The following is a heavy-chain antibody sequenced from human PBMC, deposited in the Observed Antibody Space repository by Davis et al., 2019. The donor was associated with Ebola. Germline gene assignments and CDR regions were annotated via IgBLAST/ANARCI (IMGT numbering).Heavy chain of an antibody. Sequence: MPSETLSLTCTVSGGSISSYYWSWIRQPPGKGLEWIGYIYYSGSTNYNPSLKSRVTISVDRSKNQFSLKLSSVTAADTAVYYCARGPYYDRSGYYLSAFDIWGQGTMVTVSS. J-gene: IGHJ3*02. CDR1: GGSISSYY. CDR3: ARGPYYDRSGYYLSAFDI. D-gene: IGHD3-22*01. CDR2: IYYSGST. V-gene: IGHV4-59*12.